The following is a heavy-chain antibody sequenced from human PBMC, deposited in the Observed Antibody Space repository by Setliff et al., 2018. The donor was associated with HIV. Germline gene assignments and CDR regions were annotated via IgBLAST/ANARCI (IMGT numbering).Heavy chain of an antibody. CDR2: MNPKNGHT. J-gene: IGHJ5*01. V-gene: IGHV1-8*02. CDR3: ATRTRWIQLSFDSIFDY. Sequence: ASVKVSCKASGYTFTSYIHWVRQATGQGLEWLGWMNPKNGHTTYAQKFQGRVIMTEDTSTDTAYMELSSLTSGDAAVYYCATRTRWIQLSFDSIFDYWG. CDR1: GYTFTSY. D-gene: IGHD5-18*01.